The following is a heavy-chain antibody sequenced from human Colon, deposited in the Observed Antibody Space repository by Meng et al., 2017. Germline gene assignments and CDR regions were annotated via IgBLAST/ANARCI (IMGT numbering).Heavy chain of an antibody. D-gene: IGHD6-13*01. CDR3: VRMTRDSSNWYVDF. CDR1: GGSLHGHF. Sequence: SETLSLTCTVSGGSLHGHFWSWIRQPAGKGLEWIRRIYTSGTTNYNPPLKSRVTMSIDTSRTHFSLKVSSVTAADTAVYYCVRMTRDSSNWYVDFWGQGTLVTVSS. V-gene: IGHV4-4*07. J-gene: IGHJ4*02. CDR2: IYTSGTT.